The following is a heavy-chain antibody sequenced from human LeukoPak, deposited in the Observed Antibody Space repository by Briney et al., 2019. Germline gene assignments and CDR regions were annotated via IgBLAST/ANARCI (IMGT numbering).Heavy chain of an antibody. CDR1: GFTFSSYA. CDR3: ARERGLERGWFDP. Sequence: GGSLRLSCAASGFTFSSYAMHWVRQAPGKGLEWVAVISYDGSNKYYADSVKGRFTISRDNSKNTLYLQMNSLRAEDTAVYYCARERGLERGWFDPWGQGTLVTVSS. D-gene: IGHD5-12*01. J-gene: IGHJ5*02. CDR2: ISYDGSNK. V-gene: IGHV3-30*04.